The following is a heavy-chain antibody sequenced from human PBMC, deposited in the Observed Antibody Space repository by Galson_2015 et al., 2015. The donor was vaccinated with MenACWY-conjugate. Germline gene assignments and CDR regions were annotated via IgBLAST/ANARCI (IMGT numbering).Heavy chain of an antibody. J-gene: IGHJ4*02. V-gene: IGHV3-7*03. CDR3: ARGQQQWAVY. CDR2: IKQDGSEK. D-gene: IGHD6-13*01. Sequence: SLRHSCAASGFTLSNYWMRWVRQAPGKGLEWVAHIKQDGSEKYYVDSVKGRFTISRDNAKNSLYLQMNSLRAEDTAVYYCARGQQQWAVYWGQGTLVTVSP. CDR1: GFTLSNYW.